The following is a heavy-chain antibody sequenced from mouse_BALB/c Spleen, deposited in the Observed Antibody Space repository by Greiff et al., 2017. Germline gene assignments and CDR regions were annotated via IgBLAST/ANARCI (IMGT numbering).Heavy chain of an antibody. CDR2: IWAGGST. CDR3: ARDPYGNFHFDY. CDR1: EFSLTSYG. Sequence: VQLQQSGPGLVAPSQSLSITCTVSEFSLTSYGVHWVRQPPGKGLEWLGVIWAGGSTNYNSALMSRLSISKDNSKSQVFLKMNSLQTDDTAMYYCARDPYGNFHFDYWGQGTTLTVSS. V-gene: IGHV2-9*02. D-gene: IGHD2-1*01. J-gene: IGHJ2*01.